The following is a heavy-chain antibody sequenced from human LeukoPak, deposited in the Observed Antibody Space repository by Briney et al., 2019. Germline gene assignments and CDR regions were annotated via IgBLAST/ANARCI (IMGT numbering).Heavy chain of an antibody. J-gene: IGHJ4*02. CDR3: ASEYGDYGGFDY. CDR1: GFTFSSYG. CDR2: IWYDGSNK. Sequence: GRSLRLSCAASGFTFSSYGMHWVRQAPGKGLEWVAVIWYDGSNKYYADSVKGRFTISRDNSKNTLYLQMNSLRAEDTAVYYCASEYGDYGGFDYWGQGTLVTVSS. V-gene: IGHV3-33*08. D-gene: IGHD4-17*01.